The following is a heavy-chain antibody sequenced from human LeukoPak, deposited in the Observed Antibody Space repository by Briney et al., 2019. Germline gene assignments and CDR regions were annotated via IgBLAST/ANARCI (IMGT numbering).Heavy chain of an antibody. CDR3: ARALKLSNWNIGDYYYYGMDV. CDR2: INPSGGST. CDR1: GYTFTSYY. J-gene: IGHJ6*02. Sequence: ASVKVSCKASGYTFTSYYMHWVRQAPGQGLEWMGIINPSGGSTSYAQKFQGRVTMTRDTSTSTVYMELSSLRSEDTAVYYCARALKLSNWNIGDYYYYGMDVWGQGTTVTVSS. V-gene: IGHV1-46*01. D-gene: IGHD1-20*01.